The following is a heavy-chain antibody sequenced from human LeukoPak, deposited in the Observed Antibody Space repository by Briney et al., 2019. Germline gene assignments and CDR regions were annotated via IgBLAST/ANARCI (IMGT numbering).Heavy chain of an antibody. J-gene: IGHJ3*01. CDR1: GFTFSSYG. D-gene: IGHD1-14*01. CDR2: IRYGGSNE. CDR3: AKSRAPTADPDAFDV. Sequence: GGSLRPSCAASGFTFSSYGIHWVRQAPGKGLEWVAFIRYGGSNEYYADSVRGRFTISRDNSKNSLYLRMNNLRGDDTARYYCAKSRAPTADPDAFDVWGQGTMVTVSS. V-gene: IGHV3-30*02.